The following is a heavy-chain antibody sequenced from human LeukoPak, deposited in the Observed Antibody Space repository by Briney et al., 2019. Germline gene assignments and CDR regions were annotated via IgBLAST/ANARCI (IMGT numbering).Heavy chain of an antibody. CDR1: GGSISSYY. J-gene: IGHJ3*02. D-gene: IGHD6-19*01. V-gene: IGHV4-59*01. CDR3: ARETVAGNAFDI. Sequence: SETLSLTCTVSGGSISSYYWSWIRQPPGKGLEWIGYIYYSGSTNYNPSLKSRVTISVDTSKNHFSLKLSSVTAADTAVYYCARETVAGNAFDIWGQGTMVTVSS. CDR2: IYYSGST.